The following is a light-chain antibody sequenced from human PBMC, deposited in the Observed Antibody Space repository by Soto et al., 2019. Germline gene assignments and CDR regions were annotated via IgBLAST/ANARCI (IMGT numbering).Light chain of an antibody. J-gene: IGKJ4*01. CDR2: GAS. Sequence: EIVMTHSPATLSVSPGERATLSCRAGESISSNLAWYQLKPGQAPRLLIYGASTRATGIPARFSGSGSATEFTLTITSLQSEDFAVYFCQQYNDGLTFGGGTKVDIK. CDR3: QQYNDGLT. CDR1: ESISSN. V-gene: IGKV3-15*01.